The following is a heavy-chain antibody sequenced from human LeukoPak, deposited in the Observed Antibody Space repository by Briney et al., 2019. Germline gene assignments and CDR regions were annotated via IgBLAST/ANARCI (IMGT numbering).Heavy chain of an antibody. D-gene: IGHD5-12*01. V-gene: IGHV3-15*01. J-gene: IGHJ4*02. CDR2: IKSKSDGGTT. CDR1: GFTFSNVW. CDR3: AKDYSGYDPTFFDY. Sequence: GGSLRLSCVASGFTFSNVWMSWVRQAPGEGLEWVGRIKSKSDGGTTEYAAPVKGRFTISRDDSKNTLYLEMNSLRAEDTAVYYCAKDYSGYDPTFFDYWGQGTLVTVSS.